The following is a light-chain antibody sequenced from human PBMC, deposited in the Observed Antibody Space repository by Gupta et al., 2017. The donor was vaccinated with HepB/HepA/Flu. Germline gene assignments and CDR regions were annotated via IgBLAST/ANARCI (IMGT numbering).Light chain of an antibody. CDR2: GAS. CDR1: QSVSRSY. J-gene: IGKJ3*01. Sequence: VSTQPPGTLSLSPGERATLTCRASQSVSRSYLGWYKQKPRQAPMLLIYGASSTETGIADRFGSSGCAKDFPITISRRAQDDVAVYYCQQNGDYFLLTFGHGTKVDIK. V-gene: IGKV3-20*01. CDR3: QQNGDYFLLT.